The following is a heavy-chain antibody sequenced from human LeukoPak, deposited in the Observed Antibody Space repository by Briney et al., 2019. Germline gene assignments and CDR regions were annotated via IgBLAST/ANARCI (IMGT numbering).Heavy chain of an antibody. V-gene: IGHV3-15*04. CDR2: IASKTDGGAT. D-gene: IGHD3-10*01. Sequence: APGEGLDWVGRIASKTDGGATDYAAPVKGRFTISRDDSKNTLNLQMNSLKTEDTAVYYCTTGIRGDWGQGTLVTVSS. CDR3: TTGIRGD. J-gene: IGHJ4*02.